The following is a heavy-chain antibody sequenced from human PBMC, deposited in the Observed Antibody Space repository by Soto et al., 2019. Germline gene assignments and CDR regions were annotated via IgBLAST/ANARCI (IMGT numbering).Heavy chain of an antibody. D-gene: IGHD6-13*01. V-gene: IGHV3-48*03. CDR1: GFAFSGSA. Sequence: GGSLRLSCAASGFAFSGSAMYWVRQAPGKGLEWVSYTSSSGSTIYYADSVKGRFTISRDNAKNSLYLQMNSLRAEDTAVYYCARDDPAAGHGMDVWGQGTTVTVSS. J-gene: IGHJ6*02. CDR2: TSSSGSTI. CDR3: ARDDPAAGHGMDV.